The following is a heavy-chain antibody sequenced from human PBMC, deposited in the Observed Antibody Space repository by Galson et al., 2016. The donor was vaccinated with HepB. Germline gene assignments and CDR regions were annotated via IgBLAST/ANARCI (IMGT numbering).Heavy chain of an antibody. D-gene: IGHD2-15*01. CDR1: GGTFRSYA. CDR2: IIPIFGTA. V-gene: IGHV1-69*13. J-gene: IGHJ6*02. Sequence: SVKVSCKASGGTFRSYAISWVRQAPGQGLEWMGGIIPIFGTANYAQKFQGRVTITADESTSTAYMELSSLRSEDTAVYYCSTNLGYCSGGSCYLSGGMDVWGQGTTVTVSS. CDR3: STNLGYCSGGSCYLSGGMDV.